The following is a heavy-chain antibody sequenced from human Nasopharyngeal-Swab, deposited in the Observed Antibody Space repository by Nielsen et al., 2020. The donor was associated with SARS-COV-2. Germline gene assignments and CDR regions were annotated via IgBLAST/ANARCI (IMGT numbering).Heavy chain of an antibody. V-gene: IGHV5-51*01. CDR3: AKPPTVGAAIDY. CDR1: GYSFGNYW. Sequence: GESLKISCKGSGYSFGNYWIVWVRQMPGKGLEWMGIIYPPDSDTRYSPSFQGQVTISADKSISTAYLQWPSLKASDTAMYYCAKPPTVGAAIDYWGQGTLVIVSS. J-gene: IGHJ4*02. D-gene: IGHD1-26*01. CDR2: IYPPDSDT.